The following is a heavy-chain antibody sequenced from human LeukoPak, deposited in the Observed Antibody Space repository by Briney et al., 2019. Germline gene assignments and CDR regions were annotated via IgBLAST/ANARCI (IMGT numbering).Heavy chain of an antibody. J-gene: IGHJ6*02. CDR3: ARDWQEPYDYYGMDV. Sequence: ASVKVSCKPSGYTFTNYFMHWVRQAPGQSLEWVGLINDGNGDTKYSQKFQGRVTISRDTSASTAYMKLSSLISEDTAFYYCARDWQEPYDYYGMDVWGQGTTVTVSS. CDR2: INDGNGDT. V-gene: IGHV1-3*01. CDR1: GYTFTNYF.